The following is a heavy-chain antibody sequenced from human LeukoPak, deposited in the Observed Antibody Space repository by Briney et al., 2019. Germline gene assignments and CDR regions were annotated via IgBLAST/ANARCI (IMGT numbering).Heavy chain of an antibody. CDR3: LVYYYDSSGYPYYFDY. D-gene: IGHD3-22*01. CDR1: GYTFTSYG. J-gene: IGHJ4*02. V-gene: IGHV1-18*01. CDR2: ISAYNGNT. Sequence: ASVKVSCKASGYTFTSYGISWVRQAPGQGLEWMGWISAYNGNTNYAQKLQGRVTMTTDTSTSTAYMELRSLRSDDTAVYYCLVYYYDSSGYPYYFDYWGQGTLVTVSS.